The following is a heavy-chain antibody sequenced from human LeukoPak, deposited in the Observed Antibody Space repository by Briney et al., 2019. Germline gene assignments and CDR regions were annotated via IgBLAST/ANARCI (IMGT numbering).Heavy chain of an antibody. Sequence: SETLSLTCTVSGGSISSYYWSWIRQPAGKGLEWIGRIYTSGSTNYNPSLKSRVTMSVDTSKNQFSLKLSSVTAADTAVYYCARAITGTWDYYYYMDVWGKGTTVTVSS. V-gene: IGHV4-4*07. CDR1: GGSISSYY. CDR2: IYTSGST. D-gene: IGHD1-7*01. J-gene: IGHJ6*03. CDR3: ARAITGTWDYYYYMDV.